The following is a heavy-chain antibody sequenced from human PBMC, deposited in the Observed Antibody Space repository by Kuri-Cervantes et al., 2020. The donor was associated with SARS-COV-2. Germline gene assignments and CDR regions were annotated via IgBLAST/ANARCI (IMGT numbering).Heavy chain of an antibody. CDR1: GGSFSGYY. V-gene: IGHV4-34*01. D-gene: IGHD3-22*01. CDR2: INHSGST. J-gene: IGHJ3*02. CDR3: ARFLGSFPYYYDSSGYYGEGAFDI. Sequence: SETLSLTCAVCGGSFSGYYWSWIRQPPGKGLEWIGEINHSGSTNYNPSLKSRVTISVDTSKNQFSLKLSSVTAADTAVYYCARFLGSFPYYYDSSGYYGEGAFDIWGQGTMVTVSS.